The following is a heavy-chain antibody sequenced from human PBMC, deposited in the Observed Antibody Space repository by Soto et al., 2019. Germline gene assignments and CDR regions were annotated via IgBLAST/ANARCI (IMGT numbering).Heavy chain of an antibody. CDR3: ARAATVVNWCDP. V-gene: IGHV1-69*02. Sequence: QVQLVQSGAEVKKPGSSVKVSCKASGGTFISYTISWVRQAPGQGLEWMGRIIPVLHVANYAQKFQGRVTITADKATSTVYMELSSLRSEDTAVYYCARAATVVNWCDPWGQGTLVTVSP. J-gene: IGHJ5*02. CDR2: IIPVLHVA. CDR1: GGTFISYT. D-gene: IGHD4-17*01.